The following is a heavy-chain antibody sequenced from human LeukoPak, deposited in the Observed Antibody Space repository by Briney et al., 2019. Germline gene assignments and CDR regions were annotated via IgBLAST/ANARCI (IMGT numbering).Heavy chain of an antibody. D-gene: IGHD3-9*01. V-gene: IGHV3-30*18. J-gene: IGHJ4*02. CDR2: ISFDGSEK. CDR1: GFTFSSYG. CDR3: AKXRFERXHYFDY. Sequence: GGSLRLSCAASGFTFSSYGMHWVRQAPGKGLEWVAVISFDGSEKYYADSVKGRFTISRDNSNNTLYLQMTSLRVDDTAIYYXAKXRFERXHYFDYWGQGTLLTVAX.